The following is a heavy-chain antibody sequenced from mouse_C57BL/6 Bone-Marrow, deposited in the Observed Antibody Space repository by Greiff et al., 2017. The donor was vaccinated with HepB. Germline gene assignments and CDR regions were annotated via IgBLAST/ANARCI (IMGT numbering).Heavy chain of an antibody. V-gene: IGHV1-50*01. Sequence: QVQLQQPGAELVKPGASVKLSCKASGYTFTSYWMQWVKQRPGQGLEWIGEIDPSDSYTNYNQKFKGKATLTVDTSSSTAYLQLSSLTSEDSAVYYCALITTVVYFDYWGQGTTLTVSS. CDR2: IDPSDSYT. J-gene: IGHJ2*01. CDR3: ALITTVVYFDY. CDR1: GYTFTSYW. D-gene: IGHD1-1*01.